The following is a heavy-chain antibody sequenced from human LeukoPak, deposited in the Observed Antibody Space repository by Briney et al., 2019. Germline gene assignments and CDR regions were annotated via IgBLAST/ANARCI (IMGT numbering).Heavy chain of an antibody. D-gene: IGHD1-20*01. V-gene: IGHV2-5*08. CDR3: AHSYRYDFDDSLKIGSYYFDY. Sequence: TLSLTCTVSGGSISSYYWSWIRQPPGKALEWLAIIYWDDDKRYSPSLKSRLIITKDTSKNQVVLTLTNMDPVDTATYYCAHSYRYDFDDSLKIGSYYFDYWGQGTLVTVSS. CDR2: IYWDDDK. J-gene: IGHJ4*02. CDR1: GGSISSYYW.